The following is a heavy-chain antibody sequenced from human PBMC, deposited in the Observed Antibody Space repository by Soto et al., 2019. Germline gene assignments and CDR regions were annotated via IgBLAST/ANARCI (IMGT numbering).Heavy chain of an antibody. CDR3: AREVVDSSGFPMDV. V-gene: IGHV3-48*03. Sequence: HPGGSLRLSCAASGFTLSSYGMNWVRQAPGKGLEWVSYTRSSTIYYADSVKGRFTISRDNAKNSLSLQMNSLRAEDTAVYYCAREVVDSSGFPMDVWGQGTTVTVSS. D-gene: IGHD6-19*01. CDR1: GFTLSSYG. CDR2: TRSSTI. J-gene: IGHJ6*02.